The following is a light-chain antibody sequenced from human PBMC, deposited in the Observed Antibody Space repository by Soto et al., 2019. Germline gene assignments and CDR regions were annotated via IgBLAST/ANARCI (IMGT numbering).Light chain of an antibody. V-gene: IGKV3-11*01. Sequence: EIVLTQSRATLSLSPGERATLSCRASQSVSSYLAWYQQKPGQAPRLLIYDASNRATGIPARFSGSGSGTDFTLTISSLEPEDFAVYYCQQRSNSFGGGTKVDI. CDR3: QQRSNS. J-gene: IGKJ4*01. CDR2: DAS. CDR1: QSVSSY.